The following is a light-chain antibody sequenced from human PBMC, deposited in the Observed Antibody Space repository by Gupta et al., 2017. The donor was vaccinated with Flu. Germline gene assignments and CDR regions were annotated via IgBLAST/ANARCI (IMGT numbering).Light chain of an antibody. CDR3: ATWDDGLNALV. CDR2: NND. Sequence: HSVLTQPPSASVTPGQRVTISCSGRSYNIGTNAVNWYQHLPGAAPKLLIYNNDQRPSGVPDRFSGSKSGTSAYLAISGLQSEDEADYYCATWDDGLNALVFGGGTKLTGL. CDR1: SYNIGTNA. J-gene: IGLJ2*01. V-gene: IGLV1-44*01.